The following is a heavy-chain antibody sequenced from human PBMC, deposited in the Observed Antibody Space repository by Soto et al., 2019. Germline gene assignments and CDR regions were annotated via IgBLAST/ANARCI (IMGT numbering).Heavy chain of an antibody. CDR2: MWPSGGT. CDR3: ARCLHCSNGGRFDP. J-gene: IGHJ5*02. Sequence: PSETLSLTCAVSGVSISSTNWWTWARQAPGKGLEWIGEMWPSGGTTYNPSLQNRVTISVDNSKNHLSLTLTSVTAADTAIYYCARCLHCSNGGRFDPWGQGALVPVSS. CDR1: GVSISSTNW. V-gene: IGHV4-4*02. D-gene: IGHD2-8*01.